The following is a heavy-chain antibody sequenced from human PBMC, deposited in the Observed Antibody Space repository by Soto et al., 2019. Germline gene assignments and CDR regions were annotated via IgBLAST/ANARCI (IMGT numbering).Heavy chain of an antibody. V-gene: IGHV4-31*03. CDR2: IYYSGST. CDR3: ARVLYSGYDLGHNWFDP. J-gene: IGHJ5*02. CDR1: GGSISSGGYY. D-gene: IGHD5-12*01. Sequence: QVQLQESGPGLVKPSQTLSLTCTVSGGSISSGGYYWSWLRQHPGKGLEWIGYIYYSGSTYYNPSLKSRVTISVDTSKNQFSLKLSSVTAADTAVYYCARVLYSGYDLGHNWFDPWGQGTLVTVSS.